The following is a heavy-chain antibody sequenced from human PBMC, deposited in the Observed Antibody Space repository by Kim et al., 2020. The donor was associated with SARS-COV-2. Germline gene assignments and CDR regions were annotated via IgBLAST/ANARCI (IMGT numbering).Heavy chain of an antibody. CDR3: AREGYSSSWHDY. J-gene: IGHJ4*02. D-gene: IGHD6-13*01. V-gene: IGHV4-34*01. Sequence: SETLSLTCAVYGGSFSGYYWSWIRQPPGKGLEWIGEINHSGSTNYNPSLKSRVTISVDTSKNQFSLKLSSVTAADTAVYYCAREGYSSSWHDYWGQGTLVTVSS. CDR2: INHSGST. CDR1: GGSFSGYY.